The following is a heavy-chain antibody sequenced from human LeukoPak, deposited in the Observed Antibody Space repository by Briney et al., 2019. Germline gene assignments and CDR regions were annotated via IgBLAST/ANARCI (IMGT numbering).Heavy chain of an antibody. Sequence: ASVKVSCKASGYTFTSYDINWVRQATGQGLEWMGWMNPNSGNTGYAQKFQGRVTLTINTSISTAYMALSSLRSEDTAVYYCARGGMLQEFDYWGLGTLVTVSS. CDR3: ARGGMLQEFDY. V-gene: IGHV1-8*01. D-gene: IGHD2-8*01. J-gene: IGHJ4*02. CDR2: MNPNSGNT. CDR1: GYTFTSYD.